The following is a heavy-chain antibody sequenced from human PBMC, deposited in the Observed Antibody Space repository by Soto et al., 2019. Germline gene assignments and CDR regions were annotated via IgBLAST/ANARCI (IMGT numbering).Heavy chain of an antibody. J-gene: IGHJ4*02. CDR1: GFTFSNAW. Sequence: GGSLRLSXAASGFTFSNAWMSWVRQAPGKGLEWVGRIKSKTDGGTTDYAAPGKGRFTISRDDSKNTLYLQMNSLKTEDTAVYNCTTDLLRITIFGVVILWGQGTLVTVSS. D-gene: IGHD3-3*01. V-gene: IGHV3-15*01. CDR3: TTDLLRITIFGVVIL. CDR2: IKSKTDGGTT.